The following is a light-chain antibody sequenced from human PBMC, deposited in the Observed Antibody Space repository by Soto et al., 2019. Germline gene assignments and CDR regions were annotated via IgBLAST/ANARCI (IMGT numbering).Light chain of an antibody. CDR2: MVS. V-gene: IGLV2-23*02. Sequence: QSVLTQPASVSGSPGQSITISCTGTSSDVGNYNYVSWYQQYPGRVPKLLIYMVSNRPSGVSNRFSGSKSGNTASLTISGLQAEDEADYYCCSYAGSSTFYVFGTGTKVTVL. CDR3: CSYAGSSTFYV. J-gene: IGLJ1*01. CDR1: SSDVGNYNY.